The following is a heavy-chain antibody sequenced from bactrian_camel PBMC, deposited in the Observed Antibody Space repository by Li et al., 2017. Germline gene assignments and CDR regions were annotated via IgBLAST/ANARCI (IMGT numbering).Heavy chain of an antibody. V-gene: IGHV3S53*01. CDR1: GITYSSYC. J-gene: IGHJ4*01. Sequence: HVQLVESGGGSVPAGGSLRLSCAIIGITYSSYCVGWFRQAPGKERERVATIAYDGRIVYADSVKGRSTISQDNAKNIVYLQMNSLKPEDTGMYYCSAGSPPYCSGDYPPGQGTQVTVS. CDR2: IAYDGRI. D-gene: IGHD2*01.